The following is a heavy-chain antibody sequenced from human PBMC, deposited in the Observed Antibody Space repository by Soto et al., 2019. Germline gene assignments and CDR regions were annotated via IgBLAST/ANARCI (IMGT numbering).Heavy chain of an antibody. CDR3: ARNSVAGTYYYYYGMDV. V-gene: IGHV5-51*01. J-gene: IGHJ6*02. CDR1: GYSFTSYW. D-gene: IGHD6-19*01. Sequence: GESLKISCKGSGYSFTSYWIGWVRKMPGKSLEWMGIIYPGDSDTRYSPSFQGQVTISTNKSSSTAYRQWSSLKASDTAMYYCARNSVAGTYYYYYGMDVWGQGTTVTVSS. CDR2: IYPGDSDT.